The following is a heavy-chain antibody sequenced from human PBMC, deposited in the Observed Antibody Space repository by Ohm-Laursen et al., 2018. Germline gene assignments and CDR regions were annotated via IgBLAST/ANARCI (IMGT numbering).Heavy chain of an antibody. CDR2: ISYDGNEK. D-gene: IGHD1-26*01. CDR3: ARDQVGVGGTHDY. Sequence: SLRLSCAASGFSLRDYAMHWVRQAPGKGLQWVAVISYDGNEKFYADSVKGRFTISRDNAKNTLYLQMNSLRAEDTAVYYCARDQVGVGGTHDYWGQGTLVTVSS. J-gene: IGHJ4*02. CDR1: GFSLRDYA. V-gene: IGHV3-33*08.